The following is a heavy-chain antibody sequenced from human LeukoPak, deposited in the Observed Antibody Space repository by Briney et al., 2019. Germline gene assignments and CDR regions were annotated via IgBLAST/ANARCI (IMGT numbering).Heavy chain of an antibody. CDR3: ARGYYYRT. CDR2: IYADGSS. CDR1: AFSVGSDNSY. J-gene: IGHJ4*02. Sequence: SSETLSLTCTVSAFSVGSDNSYWHWLRQPAGKGLEWIGRIYADGSSTDNPSLKSRVTILADTSKNQFSLRLSSMTAADTAMYYCARGYYYRTWGLGTLVTVSS. D-gene: IGHD3-10*01. V-gene: IGHV4-61*02.